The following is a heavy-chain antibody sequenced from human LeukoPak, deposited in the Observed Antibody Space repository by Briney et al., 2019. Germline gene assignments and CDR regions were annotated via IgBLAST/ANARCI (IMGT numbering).Heavy chain of an antibody. Sequence: SETLSLTCTVSGGSIRSYYWSWIRQPPGKGLEWIGYIYYSGSTNYNPSLKSRVTISVDTSKNQFSLKLSSVTAADTAVYYCARSDYYDSSGLDYWGQGTLVTVSS. V-gene: IGHV4-59*01. CDR3: ARSDYYDSSGLDY. D-gene: IGHD3-22*01. CDR1: GGSIRSYY. CDR2: IYYSGST. J-gene: IGHJ4*02.